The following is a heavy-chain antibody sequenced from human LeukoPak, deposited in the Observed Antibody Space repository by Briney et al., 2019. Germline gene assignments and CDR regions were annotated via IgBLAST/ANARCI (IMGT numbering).Heavy chain of an antibody. Sequence: ASVKVSCKVSGYTFTDSYVHWVQQAPGKGLEWMGLVDPEDGETIYAENFQGRLTITADTSTDTAYLELNSLRSEDTAIYYCATQPRAPYYCDSWGQRTLVTVSS. V-gene: IGHV1-69-2*01. D-gene: IGHD3-10*01. CDR1: GYTFTDSY. CDR2: VDPEDGET. CDR3: ATQPRAPYYCDS. J-gene: IGHJ4*02.